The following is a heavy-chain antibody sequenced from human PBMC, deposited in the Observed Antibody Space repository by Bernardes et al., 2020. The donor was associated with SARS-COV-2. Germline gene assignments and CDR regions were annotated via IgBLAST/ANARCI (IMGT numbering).Heavy chain of an antibody. CDR2: ISYDGSNK. D-gene: IGHD2-2*03. V-gene: IGHV3-30*18. CDR1: GFTFSIYG. CDR3: AKDLDIVVVPIYGMDV. Sequence: GGSLRLSCAASGFTFSIYGMHWVRQAPGKGLEWVAVISYDGSNKYYADSVKGRFTISRDNSKNTLYLQMNSLRAEDTAVYYCAKDLDIVVVPIYGMDVWGQGTTVTVSS. J-gene: IGHJ6*02.